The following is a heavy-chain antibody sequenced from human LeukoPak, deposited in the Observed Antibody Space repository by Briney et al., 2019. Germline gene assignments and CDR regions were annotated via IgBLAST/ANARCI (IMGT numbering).Heavy chain of an antibody. CDR1: AFTFSSYS. J-gene: IGHJ4*02. CDR2: ISSSGSYI. CDR3: ARYRGSTSSPTFDY. Sequence: GGSLRLSCAASAFTFSSYSMNWVRQAPGMGLEWVSSISSSGSYIYYADSVKGRFTISRDNAKNSLHLQMSSLRAEDTAVYYCARYRGSTSSPTFDYWGQGTLVTVSS. V-gene: IGHV3-21*01. D-gene: IGHD6-6*01.